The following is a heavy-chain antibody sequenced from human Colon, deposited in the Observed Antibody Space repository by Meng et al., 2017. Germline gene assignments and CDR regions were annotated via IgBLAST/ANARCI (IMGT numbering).Heavy chain of an antibody. V-gene: IGHV7-4-1*02. CDR2: INTNTGNP. Sequence: ASVKVSCKASGYTFTSYAMNWVRQAPGQGLEWMGWINTNTGNPTYAQGFTGRFVFSLDTSVSTAYLQISSLKAEDTAVYYCVRDREDIVVVPAAMWGYYYYGMDVWGQGTTVTVSS. CDR3: VRDREDIVVVPAAMWGYYYYGMDV. D-gene: IGHD2-2*01. CDR1: GYTFTSYA. J-gene: IGHJ6*02.